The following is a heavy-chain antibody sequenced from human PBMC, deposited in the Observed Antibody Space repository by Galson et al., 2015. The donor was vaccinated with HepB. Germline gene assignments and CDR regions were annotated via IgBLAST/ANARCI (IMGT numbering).Heavy chain of an antibody. CDR2: IIPILGIA. CDR3: ARGRGSGPNDAFDI. J-gene: IGHJ3*02. V-gene: IGHV1-69*02. CDR1: GGTFSSYT. D-gene: IGHD3-10*01. Sequence: SVKVSCKASGGTFSSYTISWVRQAPGQGLEWMGRIIPILGIANYAQKFQGRVTITADKSTSTAYMELSSLRSEDTAVYYCARGRGSGPNDAFDIWGQGTMVTVSS.